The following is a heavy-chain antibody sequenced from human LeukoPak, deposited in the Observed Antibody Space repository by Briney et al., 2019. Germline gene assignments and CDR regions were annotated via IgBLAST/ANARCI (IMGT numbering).Heavy chain of an antibody. J-gene: IGHJ4*02. CDR2: ISSSGSTI. D-gene: IGHD6-13*01. CDR3: ARVLRSQQLVHFDY. CDR1: GFTFSSYA. Sequence: GGSLRLSCAASGFTFSSYAMSWVRQAPGKGLEWVSYISSSGSTIYYADSVKGRFTISRDNAKNSLYLQMNSLRAEDTAVYYCARVLRSQQLVHFDYWGQGTLVTVSS. V-gene: IGHV3-48*04.